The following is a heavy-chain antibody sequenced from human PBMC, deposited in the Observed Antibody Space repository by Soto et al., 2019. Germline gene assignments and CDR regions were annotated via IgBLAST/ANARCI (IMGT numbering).Heavy chain of an antibody. Sequence: PGRSLRLSCAASGFTFTSYAMSWVRQAPGTGLEWVSTISVSGSGGSTYYADSVKGRFTISRDNSKNTLYLQMNSLRAEDTAVYYCVKDEGREGKWYFDYWGQGTLVTGSS. J-gene: IGHJ4*02. V-gene: IGHV3-23*01. CDR1: GFTFTSYA. CDR2: ISVSGSGGST. CDR3: VKDEGREGKWYFDY. D-gene: IGHD3-10*01.